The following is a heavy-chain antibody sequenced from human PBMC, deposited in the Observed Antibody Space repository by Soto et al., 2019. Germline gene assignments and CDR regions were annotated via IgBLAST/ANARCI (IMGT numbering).Heavy chain of an antibody. D-gene: IGHD4-17*01. CDR3: ARGPYGGNSAGWFDP. V-gene: IGHV4-61*01. Sequence: QVQLQESGPGLVKPSETLSLTCTVSGGSVSSGSYYWSWIRQPPGKGLEWIGYIYYSGSTNYNPSLKSRVTISVDTSKNQFSLKLSSVTAADTAVHYCARGPYGGNSAGWFDPWGQGTLVTVSS. CDR1: GGSVSSGSYY. J-gene: IGHJ5*02. CDR2: IYYSGST.